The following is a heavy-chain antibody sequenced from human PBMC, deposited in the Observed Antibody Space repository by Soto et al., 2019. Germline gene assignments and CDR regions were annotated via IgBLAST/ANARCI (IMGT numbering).Heavy chain of an antibody. CDR3: ARQIVELIPYFDH. D-gene: IGHD3-22*01. Sequence: GGSLRLSCAASGFTFSIYAMSWVRQAPGKGLEWVSTISHRSATTYYADSVKGRFTVSRDNSKNTLYLQMNSLRAEDTAVYYCARQIVELIPYFDHWGQGSQVTVSS. CDR1: GFTFSIYA. J-gene: IGHJ4*02. CDR2: ISHRSATT. V-gene: IGHV3-23*01.